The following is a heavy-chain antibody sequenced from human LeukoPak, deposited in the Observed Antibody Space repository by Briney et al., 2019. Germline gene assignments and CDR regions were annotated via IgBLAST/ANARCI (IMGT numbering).Heavy chain of an antibody. D-gene: IGHD2-21*01. CDR1: GFTFTIHT. Sequence: GGSLRLSCVDSGFTFTIHTMNWVRQAPGRGLEWVSSISRSSDNIRYADSVKGRFTISRDNAKNSLYLQMSSLRAEDTAMYYCTREFSVVANFDYWGQGTLVTVSS. J-gene: IGHJ4*02. CDR3: TREFSVVANFDY. V-gene: IGHV3-21*01. CDR2: ISRSSDNI.